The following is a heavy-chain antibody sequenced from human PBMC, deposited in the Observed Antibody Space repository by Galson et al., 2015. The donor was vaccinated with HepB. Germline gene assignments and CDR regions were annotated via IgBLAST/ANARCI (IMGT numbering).Heavy chain of an antibody. Sequence: SVKVSCKASGFTFNSYGISWVRQAPGQGLEWMGWISAYNGNTNYAQKLQGRVTMTTDTSTSTAYMELRSLRSDDTAVYYCARVSGGYCSGGSCRDAFDIWGQGTMVTVSS. D-gene: IGHD2-15*01. J-gene: IGHJ3*02. CDR3: ARVSGGYCSGGSCRDAFDI. V-gene: IGHV1-18*01. CDR2: ISAYNGNT. CDR1: GFTFNSYG.